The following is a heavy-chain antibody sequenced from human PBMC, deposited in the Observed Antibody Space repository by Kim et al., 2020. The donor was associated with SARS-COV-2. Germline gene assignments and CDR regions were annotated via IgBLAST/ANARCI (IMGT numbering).Heavy chain of an antibody. V-gene: IGHV4-59*01. CDR1: GGSISSYY. D-gene: IGHD1-26*01. CDR3: ARSRVGATGGRGYYFDY. Sequence: SETLSLTCTVSGGSISSYYWSWIRQPPGKGLEWIGYIYYSGSTNYNPSLKSRVTISVDTSKNQFSLKLSSVTAADTAVYYCARSRVGATGGRGYYFDYWGQGTLVTVSS. CDR2: IYYSGST. J-gene: IGHJ4*02.